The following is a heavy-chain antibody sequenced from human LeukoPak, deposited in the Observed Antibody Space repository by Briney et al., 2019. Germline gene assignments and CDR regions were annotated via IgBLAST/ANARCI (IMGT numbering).Heavy chain of an antibody. J-gene: IGHJ3*02. CDR1: GGSISSSSYY. V-gene: IGHV4-39*01. CDR3: ARHQLLYYENSRLAFDI. D-gene: IGHD2-8*01. Sequence: NPSETLSLTCTVSGGSISSSSYYWGWIRQPPGKGLEWIGMTNHSGRAYSNPSLKSRITISVDTSKNQFSLKLSSVTAADTAVYYCARHQLLYYENSRLAFDIWGQGTMVTVSS. CDR2: TNHSGRA.